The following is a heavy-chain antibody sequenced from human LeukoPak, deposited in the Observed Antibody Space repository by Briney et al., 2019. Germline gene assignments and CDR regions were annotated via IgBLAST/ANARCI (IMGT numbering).Heavy chain of an antibody. CDR3: ASRQWLPHYYYGMDV. J-gene: IGHJ6*02. Sequence: SETLSLTCTVSGGSIGSYYWSWIRQPPGKGLEWIGYIYYSGSTNYNPSLKSRVTISVDTSKNQFSLKLSSVTAADTAVYYCASRQWLPHYYYGMDVWGQGTTVTVSS. V-gene: IGHV4-59*12. D-gene: IGHD6-19*01. CDR1: GGSIGSYY. CDR2: IYYSGST.